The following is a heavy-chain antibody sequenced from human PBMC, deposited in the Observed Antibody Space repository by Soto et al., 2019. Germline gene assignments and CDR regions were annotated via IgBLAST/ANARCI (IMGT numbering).Heavy chain of an antibody. CDR1: GGTFSSYA. Sequence: ASVKVSCKASGGTFSSYAISWVRQAPGQGLEWMGGIIPIFGTANYAQKFQGRVTITADESTSTAYMELSSLRSEDTAVYYCARGGVAAARLYYFDYWGQGTLVTVSS. CDR2: IIPIFGTA. J-gene: IGHJ4*02. D-gene: IGHD6-13*01. V-gene: IGHV1-69*13. CDR3: ARGGVAAARLYYFDY.